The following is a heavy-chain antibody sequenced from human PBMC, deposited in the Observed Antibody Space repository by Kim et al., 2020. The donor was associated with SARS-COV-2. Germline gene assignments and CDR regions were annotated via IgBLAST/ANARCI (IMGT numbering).Heavy chain of an antibody. Sequence: YVDSVKGRCTMSRDNAKNSLYLQMSSQRTEDTAIYYCAALDTVQVPGGIWGQGTLVTVCS. V-gene: IGHV3-7*01. D-gene: IGHD3-10*01. CDR3: AALDTVQVPGGI. J-gene: IGHJ4*02.